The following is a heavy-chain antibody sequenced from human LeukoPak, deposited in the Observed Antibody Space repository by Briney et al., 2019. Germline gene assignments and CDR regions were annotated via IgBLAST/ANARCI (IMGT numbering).Heavy chain of an antibody. D-gene: IGHD4-23*01. CDR2: IYTSGST. Sequence: SETLSLTCTVSGASISSYYWSWIRQPAGKGLEWIGRIYTSGSTNYNPSLKSRVTMSADTSKNQFSLKLSSVTAADTAVYFCASGAVVDAFDIWGQGTVVTVSS. V-gene: IGHV4-4*07. CDR1: GASISSYY. J-gene: IGHJ3*02. CDR3: ASGAVVDAFDI.